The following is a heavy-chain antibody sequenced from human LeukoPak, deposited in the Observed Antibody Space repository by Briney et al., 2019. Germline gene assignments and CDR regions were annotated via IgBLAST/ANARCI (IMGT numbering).Heavy chain of an antibody. Sequence: GGSLRLSCAASGFTVSSNYMSWVRQAPGKGLEWVSVIYGGGSTYYADSVKGRFTISRDTSKNTLYLQMNSLRAEDTAVYYCARGTVTAPDYWGQGTLVTVSS. CDR1: GFTVSSNY. D-gene: IGHD4-17*01. J-gene: IGHJ4*02. CDR3: ARGTVTAPDY. CDR2: IYGGGST. V-gene: IGHV3-66*01.